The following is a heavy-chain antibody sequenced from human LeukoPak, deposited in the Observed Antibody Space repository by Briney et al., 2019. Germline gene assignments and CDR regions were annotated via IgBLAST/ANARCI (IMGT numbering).Heavy chain of an antibody. CDR1: GYTFTSYA. J-gene: IGHJ4*02. CDR3: ARSGDSSGYYYGERY. Sequence: GASVKVSCKASGYTFTSYAISWVRQAPGQGLEWMGGIISILGTTKYAQKFQGRVTITADESTSTAYMELSSLRSEDTAVYYCARSGDSSGYYYGERYWGQGTLVTVSS. CDR2: IISILGTT. V-gene: IGHV1-69*13. D-gene: IGHD3-22*01.